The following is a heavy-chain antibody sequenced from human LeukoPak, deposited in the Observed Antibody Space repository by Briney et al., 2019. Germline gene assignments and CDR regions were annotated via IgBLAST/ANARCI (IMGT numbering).Heavy chain of an antibody. V-gene: IGHV1-69*04. CDR1: GGTFNNNV. CDR2: IIFVRDIT. J-gene: IGHJ5*01. D-gene: IGHD2-15*01. CDR3: ATGMRIPGAVSPYQDLYHDS. Sequence: ASVKVSCKPSGGTFNNNVVAWMRQAPGHGLEWMGRIIFVRDITYYALNFQGRATITADKSTSTVYLDLSSLRSQDTAVYFCATGMRIPGAVSPYQDLYHDSWGQGTLVTVSS.